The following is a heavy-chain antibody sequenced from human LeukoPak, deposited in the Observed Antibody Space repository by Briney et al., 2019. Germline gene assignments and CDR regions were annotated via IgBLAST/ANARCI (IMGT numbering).Heavy chain of an antibody. J-gene: IGHJ4*02. D-gene: IGHD3-22*01. CDR3: AREGRHYDSSGYYDRTPYFDY. Sequence: SETLSLTCTVSGGSISSYYWSWIRQPPGKGLEWIGYIYYSGSTYYNPSLKSRVTISVDTSKNQFSLKLSSVTAADTAVYYCAREGRHYDSSGYYDRTPYFDYWGQGTLVIVSS. CDR2: IYYSGST. CDR1: GGSISSYY. V-gene: IGHV4-59*12.